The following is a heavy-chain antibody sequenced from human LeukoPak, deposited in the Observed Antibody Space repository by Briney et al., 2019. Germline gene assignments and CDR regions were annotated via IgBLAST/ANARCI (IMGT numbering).Heavy chain of an antibody. Sequence: GASVKVSCKASGYTFTGYYMHWVRQAPGQGLEWMGWINPNSGGTNYAQKFQGRVTMTRDTSISTAYMELSRLRSDDTAVYYCARAYGDAFCGGDCNYYYYYMDVWGKGTTVTVSS. CDR3: ARAYGDAFCGGDCNYYYYYMDV. V-gene: IGHV1-2*02. CDR2: INPNSGGT. D-gene: IGHD2-21*01. CDR1: GYTFTGYY. J-gene: IGHJ6*03.